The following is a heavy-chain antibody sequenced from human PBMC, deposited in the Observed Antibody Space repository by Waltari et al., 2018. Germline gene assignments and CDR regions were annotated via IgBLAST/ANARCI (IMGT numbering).Heavy chain of an antibody. CDR2: LDPEDGQA. CDR3: AAALGGGISASRPFHF. Sequence: EVQLLQSGAEVKKPGTPVKISCKVSGDTFTDNYIHWIQQAPGQELQWMGLLDPEDGQAVYAEKFQGRGTMTADTSIHTAYMELTSLTSEDTAFYYCAAALGGGISASRPFHFWGQGTMITVSS. V-gene: IGHV1-69-2*01. D-gene: IGHD3-10*01. CDR1: GDTFTDNY. J-gene: IGHJ3*01.